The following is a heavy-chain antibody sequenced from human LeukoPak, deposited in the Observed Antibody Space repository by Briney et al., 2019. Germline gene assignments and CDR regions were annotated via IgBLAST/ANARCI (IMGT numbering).Heavy chain of an antibody. J-gene: IGHJ4*02. CDR3: ARGEQWLPFDY. CDR1: GYTLTELS. Sequence: GASVKVSCKVSGYTLTELSMHWVRQAPGQGLEWMGWISAYNGNTNYAQKLQGRVTMTTDTSTSTAYMELRSLRSDDTAVYYCARGEQWLPFDYWGQGTLVTVSS. V-gene: IGHV1-18*01. D-gene: IGHD6-19*01. CDR2: ISAYNGNT.